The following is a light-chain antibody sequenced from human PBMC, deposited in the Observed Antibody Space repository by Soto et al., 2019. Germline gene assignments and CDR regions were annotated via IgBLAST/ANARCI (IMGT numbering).Light chain of an antibody. CDR2: GAS. CDR1: QSVGSY. J-gene: IGKJ1*01. CDR3: QQYGSSYPWT. V-gene: IGKV3-20*01. Sequence: IVLTHSPATLSFSPEERATLSCRSSQSVGSYLAWYQQKPGQAPRLIIYGASSRATGIPDRFSGSGSGTDFTLTIRRLEPEDFAVYYCQQYGSSYPWTFGQGTKVDIK.